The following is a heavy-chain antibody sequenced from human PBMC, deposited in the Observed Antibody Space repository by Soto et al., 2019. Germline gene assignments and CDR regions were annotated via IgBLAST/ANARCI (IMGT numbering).Heavy chain of an antibody. CDR3: ARILGSTVDY. CDR2: IDWDDDK. V-gene: IGHV2-70*04. J-gene: IGHJ4*02. D-gene: IGHD1-26*01. Sequence: ESGPTLVNPTQTLTLTCTVSGFSLSTSGTRVSWIRQPPGKALEWLARIDWDDDKFYSTSLKTRLTISKDTSKNQVVLTMTNMDPVDTGTYYCARILGSTVDYWGQGTLVTVSS. CDR1: GFSLSTSGTR.